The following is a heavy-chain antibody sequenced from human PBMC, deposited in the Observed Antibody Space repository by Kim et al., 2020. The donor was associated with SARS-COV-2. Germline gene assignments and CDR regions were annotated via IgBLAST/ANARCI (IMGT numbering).Heavy chain of an antibody. CDR1: GFTFSSYW. D-gene: IGHD3-22*01. Sequence: GGSLRLSCAVSGFTFSSYWMHWVRQAPGKGLVWVSRINSDGSSTSYADSVKGRFTISRDNAKNTLYLQMNSLRAEDTAVYYCAREMGNYYDSSGHRGAFDIWGQGTMVTVSS. V-gene: IGHV3-74*01. CDR3: AREMGNYYDSSGHRGAFDI. CDR2: INSDGSST. J-gene: IGHJ3*02.